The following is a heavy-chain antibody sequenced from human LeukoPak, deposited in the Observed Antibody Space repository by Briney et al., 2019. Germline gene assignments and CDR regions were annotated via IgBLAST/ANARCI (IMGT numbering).Heavy chain of an antibody. CDR2: IYSGGST. J-gene: IGHJ4*02. D-gene: IGHD6-13*01. CDR1: GFTVSSNY. Sequence: PGGSLRLSCAASGFTVSSNYMGWVRQAPGKGLEWVSVIYSGGSTYYADSVKGRFTISRDNSKNTLYLQMNSLRAEDTAVYYCAKHSSSWRFDYWGQGTLVTVSS. CDR3: AKHSSSWRFDY. V-gene: IGHV3-53*01.